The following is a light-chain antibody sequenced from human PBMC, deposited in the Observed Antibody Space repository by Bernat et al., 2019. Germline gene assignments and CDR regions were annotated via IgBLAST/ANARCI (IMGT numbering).Light chain of an antibody. J-gene: IGKJ4*01. V-gene: IGKV1-6*01. CDR2: AAS. CDR1: QDIRDD. CDR3: LQDYYYPLT. Sequence: AIQMTQSPSSLSASVGDRVTITCRASQDIRDDLGWYQQKPGKAPKVLIHAASSLQSGVPTRFSVSGSGTDFTLTISSLQPEDFATYYCLQDYYYPLTFGGGTKVEIK.